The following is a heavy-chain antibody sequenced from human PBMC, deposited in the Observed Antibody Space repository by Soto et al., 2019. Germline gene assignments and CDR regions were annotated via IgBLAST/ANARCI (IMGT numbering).Heavy chain of an antibody. Sequence: QVQLVQSGAEVKKPGSSVKVTCKASGGTFSSNAISWVRQAPGQGLEWMGGIIPIFGTAHYAQKFQGRVTITADESTSPPSMELSSLKSEDTAVYYCASGGRGYSCAPRFYFECWGQGTLVTVSS. V-gene: IGHV1-69*12. CDR3: ASGGRGYSCAPRFYFEC. CDR1: GGTFSSNA. CDR2: IIPIFGTA. D-gene: IGHD5-18*01. J-gene: IGHJ4*02.